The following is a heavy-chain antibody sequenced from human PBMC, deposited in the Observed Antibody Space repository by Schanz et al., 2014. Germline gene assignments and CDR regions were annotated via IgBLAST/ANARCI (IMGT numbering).Heavy chain of an antibody. D-gene: IGHD2-8*02. V-gene: IGHV3-21*01. CDR1: GFTFRIFA. J-gene: IGHJ5*01. CDR2: ISNGGGYI. CDR3: ARDRDAGGYDS. Sequence: VQLVESGGGVVEPGRSLRLSCVASGFTFRIFAMHWVRQAPGKGLEWVSSISNGGGYIYYADSVKGRFTISRDNAKNSVYLQMHSLRAEDTALYYCARDRDAGGYDSWGQGTLVTVSS.